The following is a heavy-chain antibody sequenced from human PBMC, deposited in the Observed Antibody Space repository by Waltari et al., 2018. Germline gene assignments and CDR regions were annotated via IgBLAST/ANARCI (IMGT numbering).Heavy chain of an antibody. J-gene: IGHJ4*02. D-gene: IGHD3-10*01. CDR2: IYYSGST. CDR1: GGSISSSSYY. Sequence: QLQLQESGPGLVKPSETLSLTCTVSGGSISSSSYYWGWIRPPPGKGLEWLGSIYYSGSTYYNPSLKSRVTISVDTSKNQFSLKLSSVTAADTAVYYCARGYGSGSYYKGTRYYFDYWGQGTLVTVSS. CDR3: ARGYGSGSYYKGTRYYFDY. V-gene: IGHV4-39*01.